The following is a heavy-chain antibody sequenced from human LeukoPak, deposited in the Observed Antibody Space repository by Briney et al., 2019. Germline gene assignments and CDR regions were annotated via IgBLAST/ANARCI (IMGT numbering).Heavy chain of an antibody. J-gene: IGHJ3*02. V-gene: IGHV4-34*01. CDR2: INHSGST. CDR1: GGSFSGCY. D-gene: IGHD6-13*01. Sequence: SETLSLTCAVYGGSFSGCYWSWIRQPPGKGLEWIGEINHSGSTNYNPSLKSRVTISVDTSKNQFSLKLSSVTAADTAVYYCAKAQYSSNWRYAFDIWGQGTMVTVSS. CDR3: AKAQYSSNWRYAFDI.